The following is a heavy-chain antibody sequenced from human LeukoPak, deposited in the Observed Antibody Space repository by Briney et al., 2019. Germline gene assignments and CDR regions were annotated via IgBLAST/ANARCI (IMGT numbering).Heavy chain of an antibody. CDR2: ISYTGGET. D-gene: IGHD1-14*01. J-gene: IGHJ3*02. CDR3: ARQPGGTAAFDI. CDR1: GGAINSYY. Sequence: HSETLSLTCTVSGGAINSYYWSWIRQPPGKGLEWIGYISYTGGETNYNPSLKSRLTISVDTSKNQFSLMLTSVTAADTALYYCARQPGGTAAFDIWAQGTMVTVSS. V-gene: IGHV4-59*08.